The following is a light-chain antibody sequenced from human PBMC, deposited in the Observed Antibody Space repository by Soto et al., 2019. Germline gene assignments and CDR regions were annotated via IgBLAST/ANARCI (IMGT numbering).Light chain of an antibody. J-gene: IGKJ4*01. CDR2: DAS. CDR3: QQFNTKPLT. Sequence: IQLTQSPSTLSASVGDRVTITCRASQGIGTALAWYHQRPGNSPDLLVYDASTLQSGVPSRFSGSGSETDFSLTISGLQPEDFGHYYCQQFNTKPLTFGGGTRVEVK. CDR1: QGIGTA. V-gene: IGKV1-13*02.